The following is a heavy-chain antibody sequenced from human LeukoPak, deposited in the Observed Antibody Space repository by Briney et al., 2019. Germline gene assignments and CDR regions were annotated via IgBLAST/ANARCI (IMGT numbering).Heavy chain of an antibody. CDR1: GGSSRGFY. V-gene: IGHV4-59*12. CDR2: VYNSEYT. CDR3: ARNWGSGGSYLFDY. D-gene: IGHD6-25*01. Sequence: SETLALTCTISGGSSRGFYWSCVRQPPGKGLEWIGYVYNSEYTSYNPSLKSRVSIWLDASENQFSLGLTSVTAADPAVYYCARNWGSGGSYLFDYWGQGTLVTVSS. J-gene: IGHJ4*02.